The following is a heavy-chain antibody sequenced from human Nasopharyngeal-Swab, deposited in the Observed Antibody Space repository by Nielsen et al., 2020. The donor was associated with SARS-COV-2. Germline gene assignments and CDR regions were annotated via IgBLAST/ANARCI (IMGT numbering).Heavy chain of an antibody. CDR1: GFTFSNAW. CDR3: TTVAARKGDAFDI. V-gene: IGHV3-15*07. D-gene: IGHD6-6*01. J-gene: IGHJ3*02. CDR2: IKSKTDGGTT. Sequence: ESLKISCAASGFTFSNAWMNWVRQAPGKGLEWVGRIKSKTDGGTTDYAAPVKGRFTISRDDSKNTLYLQMNSLKTEDTAVYYCTTVAARKGDAFDIWGQGTMVTVSS.